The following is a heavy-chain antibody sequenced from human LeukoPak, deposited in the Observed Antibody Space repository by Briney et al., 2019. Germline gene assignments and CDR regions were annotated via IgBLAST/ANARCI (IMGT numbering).Heavy chain of an antibody. V-gene: IGHV3-7*01. CDR2: INQGGSDK. CDR3: TRDRSRAEDD. D-gene: IGHD1-14*01. CDR1: GFTFSGHW. J-gene: IGHJ4*02. Sequence: PGGSLRLSCAASGFTFSGHWMSWVRQAPGKGLEWVANINQGGSDKYYVDSVKGRFTISRDNANNLLYLQMNSLRGEDTDVYYCTRDRSRAEDDWGQGTLVTVSS.